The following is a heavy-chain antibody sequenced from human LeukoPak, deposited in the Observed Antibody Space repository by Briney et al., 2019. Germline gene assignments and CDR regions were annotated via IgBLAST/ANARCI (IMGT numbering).Heavy chain of an antibody. CDR1: GGSFSTYY. Sequence: PSETLSLTCAVYGGSFSTYYWSWIRQPPGKGLEWIGEINHSGSTNYNPPLKSRVTISLDTSKNQFSLKLTSVTAADTAMYYCTHAQGYYYYMDVWGKGTTVTVSS. D-gene: IGHD2-2*01. CDR3: THAQGYYYYMDV. CDR2: INHSGST. V-gene: IGHV4-34*03. J-gene: IGHJ6*03.